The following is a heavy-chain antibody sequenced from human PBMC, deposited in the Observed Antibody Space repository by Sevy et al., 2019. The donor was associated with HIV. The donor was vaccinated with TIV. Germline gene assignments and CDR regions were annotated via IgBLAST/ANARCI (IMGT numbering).Heavy chain of an antibody. D-gene: IGHD5-18*01. Sequence: GGSLRLSCAASGFIVSSHHMSWVRQAPGKGLEWVSVIYSGGSTNYADSVKGRFTISRDNSKNTLNLQMNSLRAEDTAVFYCARADTANFGMDVWGQGTTVTVSS. CDR2: IYSGGST. CDR3: ARADTANFGMDV. V-gene: IGHV3-53*01. J-gene: IGHJ6*02. CDR1: GFIVSSHH.